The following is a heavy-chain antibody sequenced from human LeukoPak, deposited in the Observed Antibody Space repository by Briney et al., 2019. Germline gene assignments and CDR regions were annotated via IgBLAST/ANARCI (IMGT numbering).Heavy chain of an antibody. J-gene: IGHJ5*02. CDR3: ARGSYYYDSSGKGNH. Sequence: ASVKVSCKASGGTFRNYAISWVRQAPEQGLEWMGGIIPIFGTANYAQKFQGRVTITADESTSTAYMELSSLRSEDTAVYYCARGSYYYDSSGKGNHWGQGTLVTVSS. V-gene: IGHV1-69*13. D-gene: IGHD3-22*01. CDR1: GGTFRNYA. CDR2: IIPIFGTA.